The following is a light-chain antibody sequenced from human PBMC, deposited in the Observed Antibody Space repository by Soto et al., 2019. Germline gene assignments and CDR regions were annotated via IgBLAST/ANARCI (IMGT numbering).Light chain of an antibody. J-gene: IGKJ5*01. Sequence: DIHLTQSPSFLSPSIGESVTITFLASQVISTSLAWYQVKPGKAPKLLIYAASTLESGVPSRFSATVSGTEFSLTITSLQPEDFATYYCQQLFDSPITFGQGTRLEIK. CDR3: QQLFDSPIT. V-gene: IGKV1-9*01. CDR1: QVISTS. CDR2: AAS.